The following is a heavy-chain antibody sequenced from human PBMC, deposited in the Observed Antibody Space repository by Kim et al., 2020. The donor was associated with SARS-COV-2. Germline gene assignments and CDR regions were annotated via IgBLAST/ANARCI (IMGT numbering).Heavy chain of an antibody. CDR1: GYTFTSYG. V-gene: IGHV1-18*01. D-gene: IGHD2-21*02. J-gene: IGHJ5*02. CDR3: ARVYVGHIVVVTANNWFDP. CDR2: ISAYNGNT. Sequence: ASVKVSCKASGYTFTSYGISWVRQAPGQGLEWMGWISAYNGNTNYAQKLQGRVTMTTDTSTSTAYMELRSLRSDDTAVYHCARVYVGHIVVVTANNWFDPWGQGTLVTVSS.